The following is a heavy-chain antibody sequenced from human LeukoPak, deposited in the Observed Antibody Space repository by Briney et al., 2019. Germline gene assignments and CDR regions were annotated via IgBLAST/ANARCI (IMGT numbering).Heavy chain of an antibody. Sequence: SQTLSLTCTVSGGSISSGGYYWSWIRQHPGKGLEWTGYIYYSGSTYYNPSLKSRVTISVDTSKNQFSLKLSSVTAADTAVYYCARAVRHVVPAGDYYFDYWGQGTLVTVSS. D-gene: IGHD2-2*01. CDR1: GGSISSGGYY. J-gene: IGHJ4*02. CDR2: IYYSGST. CDR3: ARAVRHVVPAGDYYFDY. V-gene: IGHV4-31*03.